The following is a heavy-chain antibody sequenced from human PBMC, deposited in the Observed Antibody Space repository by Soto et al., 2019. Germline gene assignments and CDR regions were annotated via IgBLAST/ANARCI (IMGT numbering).Heavy chain of an antibody. Sequence: QVQLVQSGAEVKKPGSSVKVSCKASGGTFSSYAISWVRQAPGQGLEWMGGIIPIFGTANYAQKFQGRVTNTADESTSTAYMELSSLRSEDTAVYYCARAERSYDYVWGSDRLQTPLDYWGQGTLVTVSS. V-gene: IGHV1-69*12. CDR1: GGTFSSYA. J-gene: IGHJ4*02. D-gene: IGHD3-16*02. CDR3: ARAERSYDYVWGSDRLQTPLDY. CDR2: IIPIFGTA.